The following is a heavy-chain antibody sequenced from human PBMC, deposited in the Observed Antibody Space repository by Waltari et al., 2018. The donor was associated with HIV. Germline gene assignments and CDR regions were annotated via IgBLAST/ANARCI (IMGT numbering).Heavy chain of an antibody. V-gene: IGHV3-48*02. CDR1: GFTFSSYS. Sequence: EVQLVESGGGLVQPGGSLRLSCAASGFTFSSYSMNWVRQAPGKGLQLVSYNSSSSNTIYYADAGKGRFTISRDNAKNSLYLQMNSLRDEDTAMYYCARCGEGDYGDYWWAFDIWGQGTMVTVSS. J-gene: IGHJ3*02. CDR3: ARCGEGDYGDYWWAFDI. CDR2: NSSSSNTI. D-gene: IGHD4-17*01.